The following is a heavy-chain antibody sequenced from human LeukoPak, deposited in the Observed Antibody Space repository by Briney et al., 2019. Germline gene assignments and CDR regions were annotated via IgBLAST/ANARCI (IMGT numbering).Heavy chain of an antibody. CDR1: GYTFTSYG. Sequence: GASVKVSCKASGYTFTSYGISWVRQAPGQGLEWMGWISSYNGNTNYAQKLQGRVTMTTDTSTTTAYMELKSLRSDDTAVYYCARAVVVITQVLIDAFDIWGQGTMVTVSS. D-gene: IGHD3-22*01. CDR3: ARAVVVITQVLIDAFDI. CDR2: ISSYNGNT. V-gene: IGHV1-18*01. J-gene: IGHJ3*02.